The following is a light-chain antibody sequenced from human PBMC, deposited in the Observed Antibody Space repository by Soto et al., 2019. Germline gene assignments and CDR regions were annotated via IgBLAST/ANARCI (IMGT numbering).Light chain of an antibody. V-gene: IGKV3-15*01. CDR3: QQYVNWPPKYT. Sequence: EIVMTQSPATLSVSPGERATLSCRASQSVSSNLAWYQQIPGQAPRLLIYGASTRATGVPARFCGSGSGINFTLSIISLQSEDFEVYEYQQYVNWPPKYTLGRRTKLEIK. J-gene: IGKJ2*01. CDR1: QSVSSN. CDR2: GAS.